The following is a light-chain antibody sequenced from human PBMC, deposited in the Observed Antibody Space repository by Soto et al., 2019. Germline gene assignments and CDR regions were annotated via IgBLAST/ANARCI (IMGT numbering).Light chain of an antibody. CDR2: GNS. CDR3: HSYDSSLSGSV. J-gene: IGLJ3*02. Sequence: QPVLTQPPSVSGAPGQRVTIYCTGSSSNIGAGYDVHWYQQLPGTAPKLLIYGNSNRPSGVPDRFSGSKSGTSASLAITGLQAEDEADYYCHSYDSSLSGSVFGGGTKLTVL. CDR1: SSNIGAGYD. V-gene: IGLV1-40*01.